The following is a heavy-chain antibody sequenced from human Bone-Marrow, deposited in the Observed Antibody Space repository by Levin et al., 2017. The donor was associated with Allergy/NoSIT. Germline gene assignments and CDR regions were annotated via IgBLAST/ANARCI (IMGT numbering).Heavy chain of an antibody. CDR3: ARGQRRDAYSRALDY. CDR2: ISTYNGNT. CDR1: GYTFTTYG. J-gene: IGHJ4*02. D-gene: IGHD5-24*01. Sequence: PGESLKISCKASGYTFTTYGISWVRQAPGQGLEWMGWISTYNGNTKFAQKLQGRVTMTTDTSTSTDYMELRGLRSDDTAMYDCARGQRRDAYSRALDYWGQGTLVTVSS. V-gene: IGHV1-18*01.